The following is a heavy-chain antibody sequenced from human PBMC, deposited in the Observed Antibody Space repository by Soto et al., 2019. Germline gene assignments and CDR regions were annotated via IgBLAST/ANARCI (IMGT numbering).Heavy chain of an antibody. J-gene: IGHJ4*02. Sequence: GGSLRLSCAASGFTFRNFGMHWVRQAPGKGLEWVAVISYDGTNKYYADSVKGRFTISRDNSKNTLYLQINSLRAEDTAVYYFAKAVPPIVVVNASEYRRQGTLVTVSS. D-gene: IGHD2-21*01. V-gene: IGHV3-30*18. CDR3: AKAVPPIVVVNASEY. CDR1: GFTFRNFG. CDR2: ISYDGTNK.